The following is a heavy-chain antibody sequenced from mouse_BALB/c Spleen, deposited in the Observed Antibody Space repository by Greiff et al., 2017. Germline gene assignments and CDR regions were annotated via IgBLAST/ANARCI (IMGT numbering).Heavy chain of an antibody. CDR3: ARDRDGNYAMDY. J-gene: IGHJ4*01. D-gene: IGHD2-1*01. CDR1: GYSITSGYY. CDR2: ISYDGSN. Sequence: ESGPGLVKPSQSLSLTCSVTGYSITSGYYWNWIRQFPGNKLEWMGYISYDGSNNYNPSLKNRISITRDTSKNQFFLKLNSVTTEDTATYYCARDRDGNYAMDYWGQGTSVTVSS. V-gene: IGHV3-6*02.